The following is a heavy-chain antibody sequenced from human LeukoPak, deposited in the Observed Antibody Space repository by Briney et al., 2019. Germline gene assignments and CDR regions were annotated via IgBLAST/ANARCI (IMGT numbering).Heavy chain of an antibody. CDR3: ARDYDTSGYSFDY. CDR1: GFTFSSYS. CDR2: ISRSGSTI. V-gene: IGHV3-48*02. D-gene: IGHD3-22*01. Sequence: GGSLRLSCAASGFTFSSYSMNWVRQAPGKGLEWVSYISRSGSTIYYADSVQGRCTISRDNAKNSLYLQMNSLRDEDTAVYYCARDYDTSGYSFDYWGQGTLVTVSS. J-gene: IGHJ4*02.